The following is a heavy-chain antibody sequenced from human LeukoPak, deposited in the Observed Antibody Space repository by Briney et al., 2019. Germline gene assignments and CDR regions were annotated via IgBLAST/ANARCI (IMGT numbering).Heavy chain of an antibody. CDR1: GFTVSSKY. V-gene: IGHV3-53*01. CDR3: AGGGDNYNDVAY. CDR2: ILSGDDT. D-gene: IGHD1-1*01. J-gene: IGHJ4*02. Sequence: GGSLRLSCAVSGFTVSSKYMSWIRQAPGKGLEWLAVILSGDDTLYAASVKGRFIISRDNSKNTLYLEINSLRADDTAVYYCAGGGDNYNDVAYWGPGTLVTVSS.